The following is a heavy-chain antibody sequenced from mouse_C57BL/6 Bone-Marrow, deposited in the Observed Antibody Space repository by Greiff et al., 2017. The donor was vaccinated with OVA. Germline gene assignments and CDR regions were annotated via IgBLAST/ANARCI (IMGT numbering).Heavy chain of an antibody. Sequence: QVQLQQSGPGLVQPSQSLSITCTVSGFSLTSYGVHWVRQSPGKGLEWLGVIWRGGSTDYNAAFMSRLSITKDNSKSQVFFKMNSLQADDTAIYYGAKPRTPGGDYYAMDYWGQGTSVTVSS. CDR1: GFSLTSYG. V-gene: IGHV2-5*01. CDR3: AKPRTPGGDYYAMDY. CDR2: IWRGGST. J-gene: IGHJ4*01.